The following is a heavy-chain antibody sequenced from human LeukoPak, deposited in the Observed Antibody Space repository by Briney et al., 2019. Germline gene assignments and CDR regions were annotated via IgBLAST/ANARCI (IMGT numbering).Heavy chain of an antibody. CDR1: GYTFTGYY. Sequence: ASVKVSCKASGYTFTGYYMHWVRQAPGQGLEWMGWINPNSGGTNYAQKLQGRVTMTTDTSTSTAYMELRSLRSDDTAVYYCARGANYDSSGYYYYYYYMDVWGKGTTVTVSS. D-gene: IGHD3-22*01. CDR2: INPNSGGT. CDR3: ARGANYDSSGYYYYYYYMDV. V-gene: IGHV1-2*02. J-gene: IGHJ6*03.